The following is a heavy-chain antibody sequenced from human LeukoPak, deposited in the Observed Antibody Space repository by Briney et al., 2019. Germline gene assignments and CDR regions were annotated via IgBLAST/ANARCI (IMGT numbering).Heavy chain of an antibody. J-gene: IGHJ3*02. CDR3: ARASLNRNYYDSSGPPFAFDI. V-gene: IGHV4-59*01. D-gene: IGHD3-22*01. CDR1: GGSISSYY. CDR2: IYYSGST. Sequence: SETLSLTCTVSGGSISSYYWSWIRQPPGKGLEWIGYIYYSGSTNYNPSLKSRVTISVDTSKNQFSLKLSSVTAADTAVYYCARASLNRNYYDSSGPPFAFDIWGQGTMVTVS.